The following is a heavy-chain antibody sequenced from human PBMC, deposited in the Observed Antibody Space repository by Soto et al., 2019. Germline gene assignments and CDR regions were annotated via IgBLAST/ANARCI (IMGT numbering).Heavy chain of an antibody. D-gene: IGHD6-13*01. CDR2: IIPILGIA. V-gene: IGHV1-69*08. CDR1: GGTFSSYT. J-gene: IGHJ6*03. CDR3: AREVEPQLYYYYYYYMDV. Sequence: QVQLVQSGAEVKKPGSSVKVSCKASGGTFSSYTISWVRQAPGQGVEGMGRIIPILGIANYAQKFQGGVTITADKSTSTAYMELSSLRSEDTAVYYCAREVEPQLYYYYYYYMDVWGKGTTVTVSS.